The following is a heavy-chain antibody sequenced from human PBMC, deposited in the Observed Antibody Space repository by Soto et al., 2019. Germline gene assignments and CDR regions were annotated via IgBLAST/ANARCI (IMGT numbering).Heavy chain of an antibody. D-gene: IGHD3-3*02. CDR2: IIPIFGTA. Sequence: SVKVSCKASGGTFSSYAISWVRQAPGQGLEWMGGIIPIFGTANYAQKFQGRVTITADKSTSTAYMELSSLRSEDTAVYYCGWGHFYPKPRAIEWAPKRRYYFDYWGQGTLVTVSS. CDR1: GGTFSSYA. CDR3: GWGHFYPKPRAIEWAPKRRYYFDY. V-gene: IGHV1-69*06. J-gene: IGHJ4*02.